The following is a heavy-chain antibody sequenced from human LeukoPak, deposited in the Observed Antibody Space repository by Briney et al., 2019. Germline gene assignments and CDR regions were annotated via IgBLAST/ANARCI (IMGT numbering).Heavy chain of an antibody. V-gene: IGHV4-59*01. D-gene: IGHD3-10*01. CDR1: GGSISSYY. Sequence: SETLSLTCTVSGGSISSYYWSWIRQPPGKGLEWIGYIYYSGSTNYNPSLKSRVTISVDTSKNQFSLKLSSVTAADTAMYYCARESMVRGYYYDSWGQGALVTVSS. CDR2: IYYSGST. J-gene: IGHJ4*02. CDR3: ARESMVRGYYYDS.